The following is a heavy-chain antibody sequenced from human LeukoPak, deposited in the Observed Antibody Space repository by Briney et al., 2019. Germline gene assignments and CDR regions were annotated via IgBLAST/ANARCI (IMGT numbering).Heavy chain of an antibody. CDR2: INPNRGCS. CDR3: ARGGDRYCSGCSCYARGAFDI. V-gene: IGHV1-2*02. D-gene: IGHD2-15*01. J-gene: IGHJ3*02. CDR1: GYTFTGCY. Sequence: SVQVSCKSSGYTFTGCYMHWVGPARGQGLDWMGWINPNRGCSNYAKKFHGRVTMTRDPSSSTAKKELSRLRSADTAVHYRARGGDRYCSGCSCYARGAFDIWGQGEMVTVSS.